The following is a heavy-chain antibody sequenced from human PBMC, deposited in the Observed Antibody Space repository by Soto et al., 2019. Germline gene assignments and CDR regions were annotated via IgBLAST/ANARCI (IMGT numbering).Heavy chain of an antibody. CDR2: IRSKANSYAT. D-gene: IGHD3-22*01. V-gene: IGHV3-73*01. CDR3: TKYYYDSSGYPTLDYGMDV. CDR1: GLTFSGSA. Sequence: GGSLRLSCAASGLTFSGSAMHWVRQASGKGLEWVGRIRSKANSYATAYAASVKGRFTISRDDSKNTAYLQMNSLKTEDTAVYYCTKYYYDSSGYPTLDYGMDVWGQGTTVTAP. J-gene: IGHJ6*02.